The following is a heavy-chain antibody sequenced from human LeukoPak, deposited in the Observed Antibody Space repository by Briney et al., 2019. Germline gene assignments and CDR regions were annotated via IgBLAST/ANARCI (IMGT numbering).Heavy chain of an antibody. V-gene: IGHV3-74*01. CDR1: GFTFSSFW. Sequence: PGGSLRLSCAASGFTFSSFWMHWVRQAPGKGLVWVSRINSDGSSTTYADSVKGRFTISRDNAKNTVYLQMNSLRAEDTAVYYCTRPQHCDLYAFDIWGQGTMVTVSS. J-gene: IGHJ3*02. D-gene: IGHD2-21*02. CDR3: TRPQHCDLYAFDI. CDR2: INSDGSST.